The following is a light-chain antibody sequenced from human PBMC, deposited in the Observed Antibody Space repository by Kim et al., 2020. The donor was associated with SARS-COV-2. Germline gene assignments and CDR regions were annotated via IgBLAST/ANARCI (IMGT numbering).Light chain of an antibody. CDR3: QQRRNWPPLT. CDR1: QSVSSC. V-gene: IGKV3-11*01. Sequence: EIVLTQSPATLSLSPGERATLSCRASQSVSSCLAWYQQDTGQAPRLLLYDASNRATGIPSRFSGSGSGTDFTPTISSLEPEDFAVEYCQQRRNWPPLTFGGGTQVDIK. J-gene: IGKJ4*01. CDR2: DAS.